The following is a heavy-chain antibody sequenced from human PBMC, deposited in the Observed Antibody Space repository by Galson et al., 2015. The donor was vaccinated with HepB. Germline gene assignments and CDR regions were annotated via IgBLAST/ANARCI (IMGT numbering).Heavy chain of an antibody. V-gene: IGHV3-33*01. CDR1: GFTFSSYG. CDR2: IWYDGSNK. J-gene: IGHJ6*03. D-gene: IGHD1-26*01. Sequence: SLRLSCAASGFTFSSYGMHWVRQAPGKGLEWVAVIWYDGSNKYYADSVKGRFTISRDNSKNTLYLQMNSLRAEDTAVYYCARDEVFGSSSTYYYMDVWGKGTTVTVSS. CDR3: ARDEVFGSSSTYYYMDV.